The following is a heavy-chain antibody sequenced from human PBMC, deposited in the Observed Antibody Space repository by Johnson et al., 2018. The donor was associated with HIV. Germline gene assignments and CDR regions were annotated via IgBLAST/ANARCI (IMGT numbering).Heavy chain of an antibody. CDR2: IRYDGSNK. J-gene: IGHJ3*02. V-gene: IGHV3-30*02. CDR3: ARGSRYTYDNDDVFLLQAFDI. D-gene: IGHD3-16*01. Sequence: QMQLVESGGGVVQPGGSLRLSCAASGFTFSSYGMHWVRQAPGKGLEWVAFIRYDGSNKYYADSVKGRFTISRDNSKNTLYLQMNSLRAEDTAVYYCARGSRYTYDNDDVFLLQAFDIWGQGTMVTASS. CDR1: GFTFSSYG.